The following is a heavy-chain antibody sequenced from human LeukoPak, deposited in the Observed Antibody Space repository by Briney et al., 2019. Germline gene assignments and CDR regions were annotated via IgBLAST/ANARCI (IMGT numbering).Heavy chain of an antibody. Sequence: PGGSLRLSCAASGFTFSSYSMNWVRQAPGKGLEWVSYINSGSSYKYYADSMKGRFTISRDSAKNSLYLQMNSLRAEDTAVYYCASQGVYDTSDYPGSLFDYWGQGTLVTVSS. J-gene: IGHJ4*02. V-gene: IGHV3-21*01. D-gene: IGHD3-22*01. CDR1: GFTFSSYS. CDR3: ASQGVYDTSDYPGSLFDY. CDR2: INSGSSYK.